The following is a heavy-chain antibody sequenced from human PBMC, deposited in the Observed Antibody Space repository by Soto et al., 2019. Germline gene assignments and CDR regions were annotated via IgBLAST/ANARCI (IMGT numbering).Heavy chain of an antibody. CDR1: GFSFRDHS. CDR2: ISSSSENI. J-gene: IGHJ4*01. Sequence: PGGSLRLSWVGSGFSFRDHSMNWVRQPPGKGLQWISYISSSSENIYYADSVKGRFTVSRDNAKNTLFLQMNSLRDDDSAIYYCARLPKGSAVTGWGQGSLVTVSS. CDR3: ARLPKGSAVTG. D-gene: IGHD2-21*02. V-gene: IGHV3-48*02.